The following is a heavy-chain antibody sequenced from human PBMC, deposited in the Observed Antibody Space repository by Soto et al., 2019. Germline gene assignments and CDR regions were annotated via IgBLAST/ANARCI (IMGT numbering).Heavy chain of an antibody. Sequence: QVQLVQSGAEVKKPGASVKVSCKASGYTFTSYYMHWVRQAPGQGLEWMGIINPSGGSSYAQKFQGRVTTTRDTSTSTVYMELSSGTSEDTAVYYCTIDRIPPKSATGYWYFDLWGRGTLVSVSS. CDR3: TIDRIPPKSATGYWYFDL. J-gene: IGHJ2*01. CDR2: INPSGGS. D-gene: IGHD1-1*01. CDR1: GYTFTSYY. V-gene: IGHV1-46*03.